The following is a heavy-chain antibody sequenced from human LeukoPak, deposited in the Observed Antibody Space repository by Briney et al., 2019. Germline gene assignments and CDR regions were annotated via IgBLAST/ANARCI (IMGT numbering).Heavy chain of an antibody. V-gene: IGHV3-23*01. D-gene: IGHD6-19*01. J-gene: IGHJ4*02. CDR3: ACCPYSRGWYQVLGPDY. CDR1: GFTFSSYA. Sequence: GGSLRLSCAASGFTFSSYAMSWVRQAPGKGLEWVSAISGSGGSTYYADSVKGRFTISRDKSKNTLYLQMNSLRAEDTAVYYCACCPYSRGWYQVLGPDYWGQGTLVTVSS. CDR2: ISGSGGST.